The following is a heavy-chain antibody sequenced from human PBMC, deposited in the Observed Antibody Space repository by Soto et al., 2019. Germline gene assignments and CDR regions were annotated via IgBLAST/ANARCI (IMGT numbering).Heavy chain of an antibody. D-gene: IGHD6-6*01. CDR1: GGSFIGYY. CDR3: ARGGAARLDYYYGMDV. CDR2: INHSGST. Sequence: PSETLSLTCAVYGGSFIGYYWSWIRQPPGKGLEWIGEINHSGSTNYNPSLKSRVTISVDTSKNQFSLKLSSVTAADTAVYYCARGGAARLDYYYGMDVWGQGTTVTVSS. V-gene: IGHV4-34*01. J-gene: IGHJ6*02.